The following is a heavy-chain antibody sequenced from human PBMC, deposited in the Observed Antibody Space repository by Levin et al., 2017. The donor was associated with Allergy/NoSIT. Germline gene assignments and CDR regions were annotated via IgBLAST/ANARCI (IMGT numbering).Heavy chain of an antibody. CDR3: AKDPRHYYGSGSYRLFIVEYFQH. V-gene: IGHV3-30*18. CDR2: ISYDGSNK. D-gene: IGHD3-10*01. Sequence: PGGSLRLSCAASGFTFSSYGMHWVRQAPGKGLEWVAVISYDGSNKYYADSVKGRFTISRDNSKNTLYLQMNSLRAEDTAVYYCAKDPRHYYGSGSYRLFIVEYFQHWGQGTLVTVSS. J-gene: IGHJ1*01. CDR1: GFTFSSYG.